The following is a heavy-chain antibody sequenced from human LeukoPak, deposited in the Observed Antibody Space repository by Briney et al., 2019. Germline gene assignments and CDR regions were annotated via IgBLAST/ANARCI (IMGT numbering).Heavy chain of an antibody. Sequence: ASVTVSCKASGFTFTSSAVQWVRQARGQRLEWIGWIVVGSGNTNYAQKFQERVTITRDMSTSTAYMELSSLRSEDTAVYYCAAMKYSYDSGDAFDIWGQGTMVTVSS. CDR1: GFTFTSSA. J-gene: IGHJ3*02. D-gene: IGHD5-18*01. CDR2: IVVGSGNT. CDR3: AAMKYSYDSGDAFDI. V-gene: IGHV1-58*01.